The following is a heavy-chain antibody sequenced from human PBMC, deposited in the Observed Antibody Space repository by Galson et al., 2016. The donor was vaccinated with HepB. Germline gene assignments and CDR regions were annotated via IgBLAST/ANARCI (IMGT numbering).Heavy chain of an antibody. V-gene: IGHV1-46*01. D-gene: IGHD1-26*01. CDR1: GYIFTSQY. CDR3: ARGLLGGKTGQFDY. Sequence: SVKVSCKASGYIFTSQYIHWVRQAPGQGLEWMGRINPSDGSTIHAQNFQGRVTLTRDTSTSTVYMELSSLRFEDTAVYYCARGLLGGKTGQFDYWGQGTLVAVSS. J-gene: IGHJ4*02. CDR2: INPSDGST.